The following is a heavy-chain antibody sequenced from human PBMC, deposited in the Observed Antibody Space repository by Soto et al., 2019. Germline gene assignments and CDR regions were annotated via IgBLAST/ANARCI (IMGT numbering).Heavy chain of an antibody. CDR3: ARPVNSWYLDYFDY. D-gene: IGHD6-13*01. V-gene: IGHV3-48*01. Sequence: GGSLRLSCTVSGFSLRSYTMHWVRQTPEKGLEWLSSISINGANIRYADSVKGRFTISRDNDKNSLFLQMNSRRVEDTAVYYCARPVNSWYLDYFDYWGQGTLVTVSS. CDR1: GFSLRSYT. CDR2: ISINGANI. J-gene: IGHJ4*02.